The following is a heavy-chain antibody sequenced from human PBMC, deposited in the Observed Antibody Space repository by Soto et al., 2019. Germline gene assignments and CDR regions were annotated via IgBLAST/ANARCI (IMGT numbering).Heavy chain of an antibody. Sequence: QVQLVESGGGVVQPGRSLRLSCAASGFTFSSYGMHWVRQAPGKGLEWVAVIWYDGSNKYYADSVKGRFTISRDNSKNTLYLQMNSLRAEDTAVYYCARGGIAARPGYYYYDMDVWGQGTTVTVSS. J-gene: IGHJ6*02. V-gene: IGHV3-33*01. CDR3: ARGGIAARPGYYYYDMDV. CDR2: IWYDGSNK. D-gene: IGHD6-6*01. CDR1: GFTFSSYG.